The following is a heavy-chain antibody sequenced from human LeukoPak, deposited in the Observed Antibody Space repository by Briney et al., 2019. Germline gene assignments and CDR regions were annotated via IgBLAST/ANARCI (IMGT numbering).Heavy chain of an antibody. D-gene: IGHD6-13*01. V-gene: IGHV4-30-2*01. CDR2: IYHSGST. CDR3: AREQQHYYYYYYMDV. Sequence: SQTLSLTCTVSGGSISSGGYYWSWIRQPPGKGLEWIGYIYHSGSTYYNPSLKSRVTISVDRSKNQFSLKLSSVTAADTAVYYCAREQQHYYYYYYMDVWGKGTTVTVSS. CDR1: GGSISSGGYY. J-gene: IGHJ6*03.